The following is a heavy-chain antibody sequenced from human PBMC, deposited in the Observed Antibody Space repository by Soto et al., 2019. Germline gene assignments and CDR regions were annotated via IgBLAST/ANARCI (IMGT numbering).Heavy chain of an antibody. J-gene: IGHJ6*02. Sequence: GGSLRLSCAASGFTFSSYAMHWVRQAPGKGLEWVAVISYDGSNKYYADSVKGRFTISRDNSKNTLYLQMNSLRAEDTAVYYCARDEAAADLYGMDVWGQGTTVTVSS. V-gene: IGHV3-30-3*01. CDR2: ISYDGSNK. D-gene: IGHD6-13*01. CDR1: GFTFSSYA. CDR3: ARDEAAADLYGMDV.